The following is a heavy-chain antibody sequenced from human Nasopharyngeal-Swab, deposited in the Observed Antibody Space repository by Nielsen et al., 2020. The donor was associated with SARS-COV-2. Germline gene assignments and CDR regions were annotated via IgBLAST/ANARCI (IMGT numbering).Heavy chain of an antibody. CDR2: INHSGST. Sequence: SETLSLTCAVYGGSFSGYYWSWIRQPPGKGLEWIGEINHSGSTNYNPSLKSRVPISVDTSKNQFSLKLSSVTAADTAVYYCARSLRITIFGVVIISRWFDPWGQGTLVTVSS. CDR3: ARSLRITIFGVVIISRWFDP. D-gene: IGHD3-3*01. V-gene: IGHV4-34*01. J-gene: IGHJ5*02. CDR1: GGSFSGYY.